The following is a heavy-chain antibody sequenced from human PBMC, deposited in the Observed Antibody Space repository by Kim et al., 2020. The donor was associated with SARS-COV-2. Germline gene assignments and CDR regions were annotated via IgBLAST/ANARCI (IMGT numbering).Heavy chain of an antibody. CDR3: ARERGGYEYDY. V-gene: IGHV3-7*01. D-gene: IGHD5-12*01. J-gene: IGHJ4*02. CDR1: GFAFSSYW. Sequence: GGSLRLSCAASGFAFSSYWMSWVRQAPGKGLEWVANMKQDGSEKYYVDSVKGRFTISRDNAKNSLYLQMNSLRAEDTAVYYCARERGGYEYDYWGQGTLVTVSS. CDR2: MKQDGSEK.